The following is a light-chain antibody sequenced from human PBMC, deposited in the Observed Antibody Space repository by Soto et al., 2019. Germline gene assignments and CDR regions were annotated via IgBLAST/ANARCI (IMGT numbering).Light chain of an antibody. V-gene: IGKV1-17*01. J-gene: IGKJ4*01. Sequence: DIQMTQSPSSLSASVGDRVTITCRASQGIGNDLGWYQQKPGKAPKRLSYTASSLQSGVPSRFSGSGSGTEFTLTISSLQPEDFATYYCLQHNSYPLTFGGGTKVEIK. CDR1: QGIGND. CDR3: LQHNSYPLT. CDR2: TAS.